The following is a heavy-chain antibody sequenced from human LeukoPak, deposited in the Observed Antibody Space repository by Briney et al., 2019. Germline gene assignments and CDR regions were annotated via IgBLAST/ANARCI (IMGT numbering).Heavy chain of an antibody. Sequence: ASVKVSCKASGYTFTGYYMHWVRQAPGQGLEWMGWINPNSGGTNYAQKFQGRVTMTRDTSISTAYMELSRLRSDDTAVYYCARAEDIVLVPAALEFDPWGQGTLVTVSS. V-gene: IGHV1-2*02. CDR1: GYTFTGYY. CDR3: ARAEDIVLVPAALEFDP. D-gene: IGHD2-2*01. CDR2: INPNSGGT. J-gene: IGHJ5*02.